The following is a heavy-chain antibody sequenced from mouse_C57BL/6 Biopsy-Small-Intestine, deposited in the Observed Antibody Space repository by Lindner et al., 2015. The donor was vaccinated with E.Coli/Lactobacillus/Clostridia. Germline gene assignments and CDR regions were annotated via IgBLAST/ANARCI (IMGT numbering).Heavy chain of an antibody. J-gene: IGHJ4*01. CDR2: IYPGDGDT. CDR3: ARVPFYYDYDGWAMDY. V-gene: IGHV1-82*01. CDR1: GYAFSNSW. Sequence: VQLQESGPELVKPGASVKISCKASGYAFSNSWMNWVKQRPGKGLEWIGRIYPGDGDTNYNGKFKGKATLTADKSSSTAYMQLSSLTSEDSAVYFCARVPFYYDYDGWAMDYWGQGTSVTVSS. D-gene: IGHD2-4*01.